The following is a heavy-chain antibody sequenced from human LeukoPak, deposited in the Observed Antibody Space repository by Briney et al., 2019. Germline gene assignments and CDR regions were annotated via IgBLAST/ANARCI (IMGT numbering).Heavy chain of an antibody. CDR3: ARVGPFQHMTFEY. CDR2: IYYSGST. Sequence: SETLSLTCTVSGGSISSSSYYWGWIRQPPGKGLEWIGSIYYSGSTYYNPSLKSRVTISVDTSKNQFSLKLSSVTAADTAVYYCARVGPFQHMTFEYWGQGTLVTVSS. CDR1: GGSISSSSYY. J-gene: IGHJ4*02. D-gene: IGHD3-16*01. V-gene: IGHV4-39*07.